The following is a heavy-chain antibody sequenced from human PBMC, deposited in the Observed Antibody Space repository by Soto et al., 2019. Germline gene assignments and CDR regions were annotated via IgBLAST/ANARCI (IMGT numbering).Heavy chain of an antibody. CDR3: AGSTSWFDP. Sequence: SETLSLTCTVSGVSIRSSRYYWGWIRQPPGKGLEWIGSIYYSGSTYYNPSLKSRVTISVDTSKNQFSLKLSSVTAADTAVYYCAGSTSWFDPWGQGTLVTVS. D-gene: IGHD6-13*01. CDR1: GVSIRSSRYY. J-gene: IGHJ5*02. CDR2: IYYSGST. V-gene: IGHV4-39*01.